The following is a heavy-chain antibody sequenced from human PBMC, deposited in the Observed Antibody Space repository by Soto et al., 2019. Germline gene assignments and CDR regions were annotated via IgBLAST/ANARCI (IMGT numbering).Heavy chain of an antibody. CDR2: IIPILSIA. Sequence: SVKVSCKASGGTFSSYTFSWVRQAPGQGLEWMGRIIPILSIANYAQKFQGRITITADKSTSTAYMELSSLRAEDTAVYYCASYKHSSGFWAFDIWGQGTMVTVSS. J-gene: IGHJ3*02. CDR3: ASYKHSSGFWAFDI. V-gene: IGHV1-69*02. D-gene: IGHD6-19*01. CDR1: GGTFSSYT.